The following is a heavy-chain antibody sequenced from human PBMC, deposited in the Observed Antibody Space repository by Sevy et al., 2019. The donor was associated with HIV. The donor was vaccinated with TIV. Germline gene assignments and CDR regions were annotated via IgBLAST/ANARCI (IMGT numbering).Heavy chain of an antibody. D-gene: IGHD1-26*01. Sequence: SETLSLTCTVSGGSITSLYWNWIRQPPGKGLEWIANIYYNGHINYNPSLKSRVTLSLDSSKDQFSLRLSSVTAADTAMYYCAGENAWGRGYSWGQGTLVTVSS. CDR3: AGENAWGRGYS. J-gene: IGHJ4*02. CDR1: GGSITSLY. CDR2: IYYNGHI. V-gene: IGHV4-59*08.